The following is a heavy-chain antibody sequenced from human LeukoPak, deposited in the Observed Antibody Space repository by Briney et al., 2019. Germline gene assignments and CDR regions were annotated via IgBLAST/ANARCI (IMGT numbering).Heavy chain of an antibody. J-gene: IGHJ4*02. Sequence: SETLSLTCAVYGGSSSGYYWSWIRQPPGKGLEWIGEINHSGSTNYNPSLKSRVTISVDTSKNQFSLKLSSVTAADTAVYYCARLDIAARPFDYWGQGTLVTVSS. CDR2: INHSGST. V-gene: IGHV4-34*01. CDR1: GGSSSGYY. CDR3: ARLDIAARPFDY. D-gene: IGHD6-6*01.